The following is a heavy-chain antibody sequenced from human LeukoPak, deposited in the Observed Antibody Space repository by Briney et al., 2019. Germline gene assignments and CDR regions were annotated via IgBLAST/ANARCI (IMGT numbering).Heavy chain of an antibody. CDR2: ISYDGSNK. V-gene: IGHV3-30*18. CDR3: AKDDGDYGGY. Sequence: GRSLRLSCAASGFTFSSYGVHWVRQAPGKGLEWVAVISYDGSNKYYADSVKGRFTISRDNSKNTLYLQMNSLRAEDTAVYYCAKDDGDYGGYWGQGTLVTVSS. CDR1: GFTFSSYG. J-gene: IGHJ4*02. D-gene: IGHD4-17*01.